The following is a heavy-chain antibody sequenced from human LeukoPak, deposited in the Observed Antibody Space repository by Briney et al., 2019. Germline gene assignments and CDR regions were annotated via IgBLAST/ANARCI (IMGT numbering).Heavy chain of an antibody. D-gene: IGHD3-9*01. V-gene: IGHV3-33*01. CDR3: ARGSHGVLRYFGSTDAFDI. Sequence: HSGGSLRLPCAASGFTFSSYGMHWVRQAPGKGLEWVAVIWYDGSNKYYADSVKGRFTISRDNSKNTLYLQMNSLRAEDTAVYYCARGSHGVLRYFGSTDAFDIWGQGTMVTVSS. CDR2: IWYDGSNK. CDR1: GFTFSSYG. J-gene: IGHJ3*02.